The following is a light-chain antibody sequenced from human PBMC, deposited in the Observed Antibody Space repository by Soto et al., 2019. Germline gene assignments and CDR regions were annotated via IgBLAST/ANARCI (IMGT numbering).Light chain of an antibody. CDR1: QSVRSY. CDR3: QQRSDWPIT. J-gene: IGKJ5*01. Sequence: EIVLTQSPATLSLSPGEGATLSCRASQSVRSYLAWFQQKLGQPPRLLIYDASKRATGIPARFSGSGSGTGFTLTINSLEPDDFAVYYCQQRSDWPITFGQGTRLEI. CDR2: DAS. V-gene: IGKV3-11*01.